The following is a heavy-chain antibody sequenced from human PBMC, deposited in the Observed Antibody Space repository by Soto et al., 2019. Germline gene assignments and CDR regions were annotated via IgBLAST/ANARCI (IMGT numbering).Heavy chain of an antibody. D-gene: IGHD6-13*01. CDR2: IFYDGYT. V-gene: IGHV4-39*01. CDR1: GDSISGSPYF. Sequence: QRQLQESGPGLVMPSETVSLTCTGSGDSISGSPYFWGWIRQPPGKRLEWIGSIFYDGYTLYTPSLRSRVTISVDTSKNQFYLKLASVAAADTATYFCARLQAAVPHYWGQGTLVTVSS. J-gene: IGHJ4*02. CDR3: ARLQAAVPHY.